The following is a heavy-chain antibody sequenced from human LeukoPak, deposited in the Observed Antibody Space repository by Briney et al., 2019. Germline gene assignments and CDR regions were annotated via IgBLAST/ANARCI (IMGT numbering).Heavy chain of an antibody. J-gene: IGHJ4*02. CDR2: IDPRDSQT. CDR3: ARYGSGPDS. Sequence: GESLRISCQGFGYSFSNYWITRVRQLPGKGLEWMGRIDPRDSQTNYRPSFQGHITISSDSSITTAYLEWSSLTVSDTATYYCARYGSGPDSWGQGTLVIVSS. V-gene: IGHV5-10-1*01. CDR1: GYSFSNYW. D-gene: IGHD3-10*01.